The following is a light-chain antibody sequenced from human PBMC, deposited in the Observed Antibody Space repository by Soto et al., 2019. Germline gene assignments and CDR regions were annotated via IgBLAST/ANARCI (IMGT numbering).Light chain of an antibody. CDR3: QQRSNLLT. J-gene: IGKJ4*01. V-gene: IGKV3-11*01. Sequence: EIVLTQSPATLSLSPGERATLSCRASQSVSSYLAWYQQKPGQAPRLLIYDASNRATGIPARFSGSGSGTDFTLTSSSLEPEYVAVYYWQQRSNLLTFGGGTKVEIK. CDR1: QSVSSY. CDR2: DAS.